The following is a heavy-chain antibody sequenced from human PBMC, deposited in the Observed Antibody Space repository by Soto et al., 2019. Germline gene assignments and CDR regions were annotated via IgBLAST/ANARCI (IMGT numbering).Heavy chain of an antibody. CDR3: AREGDSSSSLIPPLFDY. Sequence: GGSLRLSCAASGFTFSSYGMHWVRQAPGKGLEWVAVIWYDGSNKYYADSVKGRFTISRDNSKNTLYLQMNSLRAEDTAVYYCAREGDSSSSLIPPLFDYRGQGTLVTVSS. V-gene: IGHV3-33*01. J-gene: IGHJ4*02. D-gene: IGHD6-6*01. CDR2: IWYDGSNK. CDR1: GFTFSSYG.